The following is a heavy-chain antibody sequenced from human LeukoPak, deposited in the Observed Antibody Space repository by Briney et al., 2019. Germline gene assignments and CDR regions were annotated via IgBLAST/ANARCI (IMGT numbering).Heavy chain of an antibody. Sequence: GASVKVSCKASGYTFISYYMHWVRQAPGQGLEWMGWINPNSGGTNYAQKFQGRVTMTRDTSISTAYMELSRLRSDDKAVYYCARAPIWSTMIVVVTGGGDAFDIWGQGTMVTVSS. CDR3: ARAPIWSTMIVVVTGGGDAFDI. V-gene: IGHV1-2*02. CDR1: GYTFISYY. CDR2: INPNSGGT. J-gene: IGHJ3*02. D-gene: IGHD3-22*01.